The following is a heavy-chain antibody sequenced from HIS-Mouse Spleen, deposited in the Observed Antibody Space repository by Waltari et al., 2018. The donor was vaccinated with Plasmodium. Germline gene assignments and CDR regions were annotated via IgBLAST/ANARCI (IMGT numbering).Heavy chain of an antibody. CDR1: GFTSSSYW. CDR3: ARTIAAAGTGDAFDI. CDR2: INSDGSST. D-gene: IGHD6-13*01. Sequence: EVQLVESGGGLVQPGGYLRLSWAASGFTSSSYWMHWVRQAPGKGLVWVSRINSDGSSTSYADSVKGRFTISRDNAKNTLYLQMNSLRAEDTAVYYCARTIAAAGTGDAFDIWGQGTMVTVSS. V-gene: IGHV3-74*01. J-gene: IGHJ3*02.